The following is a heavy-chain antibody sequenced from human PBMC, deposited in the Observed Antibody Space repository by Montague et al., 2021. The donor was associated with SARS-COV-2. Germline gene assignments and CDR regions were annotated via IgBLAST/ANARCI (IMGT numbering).Heavy chain of an antibody. Sequence: SETRSLTCTVSGGSISNSIYYWGWIRQPPGKGLEWLGSIYYTGSTYYNPSLKSRVTISMNTSNNQFFLKLTSVTAADTAVYYCARPGRGYSYGLDAFEVWGQGTMVTVSS. V-gene: IGHV4-39*01. CDR3: ARPGRGYSYGLDAFEV. CDR2: IYYTGST. J-gene: IGHJ3*01. D-gene: IGHD5-18*01. CDR1: GGSISNSIYY.